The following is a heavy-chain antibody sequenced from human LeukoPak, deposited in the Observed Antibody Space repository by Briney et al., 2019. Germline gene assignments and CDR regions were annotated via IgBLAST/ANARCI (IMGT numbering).Heavy chain of an antibody. CDR1: GYTXTSXA. J-gene: IGHJ6*02. CDR3: ARDGGSLDYYYYGMDV. CDR2: XXXXTGXP. D-gene: IGHD3-16*01. Sequence: GASVKVSCKASGYTXTSXAMNWVRQAPGQGLEXXXXXXXXTGXPXXXXXXXXXXXXSXXXSVSTAYLQISSLKAEDTAVYYCARDGGSLDYYYYGMDVWGQGTTVTVSS. V-gene: IGHV7-4-1*02.